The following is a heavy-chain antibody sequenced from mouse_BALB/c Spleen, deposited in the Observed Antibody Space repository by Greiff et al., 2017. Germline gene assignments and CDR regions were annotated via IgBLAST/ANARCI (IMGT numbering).Heavy chain of an antibody. CDR1: GYTFTSYW. CDR2: IDPSDSET. V-gene: IGHV1-69*02. J-gene: IGHJ4*01. CDR3: ASGGITTGYAMDY. D-gene: IGHD2-4*01. Sequence: QVQLKQPGAELVKPGAPVKLSCKASGYTFTSYWMNWVKQRPGRGLEWIGRIDPSDSETHYNQKFKDKATLTVDKSSSTAYIQLSSLTSEDSAVYYCASGGITTGYAMDYWGQGTSVTVSS.